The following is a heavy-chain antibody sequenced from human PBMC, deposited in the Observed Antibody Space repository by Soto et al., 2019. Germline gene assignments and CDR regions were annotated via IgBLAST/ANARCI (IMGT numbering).Heavy chain of an antibody. CDR2: IIPISGTA. CDR1: GGTFSSYA. D-gene: IGHD2-2*01. Sequence: QVQLVQSGAEVKKPGSSVKVSCKASGGTFSSYAISWVRQAPGQGLEWMGGIIPISGTANYAQKFQGRVTITADESTSTAYMELSSLRSEGTAVYYCARSQGSSTSLEIYYYYYYGMDVWGQWTTVTVSS. V-gene: IGHV1-69*01. CDR3: ARSQGSSTSLEIYYYYYYGMDV. J-gene: IGHJ6*02.